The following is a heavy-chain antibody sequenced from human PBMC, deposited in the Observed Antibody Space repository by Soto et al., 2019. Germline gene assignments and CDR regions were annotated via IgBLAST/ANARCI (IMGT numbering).Heavy chain of an antibody. V-gene: IGHV5-51*01. J-gene: IGHJ6*02. Sequence: GESLKISCNGSGYSFTSYWIGWVRQMPGKGLEWMGIIYPGDSDTRYSPSFQGQVTISADKSISTAYPQWSSLKASDTAMYYCARRRDSNLYGMDVWGQGTTVT. CDR2: IYPGDSDT. D-gene: IGHD3-22*01. CDR3: ARRRDSNLYGMDV. CDR1: GYSFTSYW.